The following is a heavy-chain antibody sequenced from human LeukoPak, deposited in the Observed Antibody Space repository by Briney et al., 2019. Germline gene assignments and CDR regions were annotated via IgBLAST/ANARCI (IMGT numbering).Heavy chain of an antibody. CDR3: AREKIVVVVAATVHFDY. J-gene: IGHJ4*02. CDR2: INHSGST. CDR1: GGSFSGYY. V-gene: IGHV4-34*01. Sequence: PSETLSLTCAVYGGSFSGYYWSWIRQPPGKGLEWIGEINHSGSTNYNPSLKSRVTISVDTSKNQFSLKLSSVTAADTAVYYCAREKIVVVVAATVHFDYWGQGTLVTVSS. D-gene: IGHD2-15*01.